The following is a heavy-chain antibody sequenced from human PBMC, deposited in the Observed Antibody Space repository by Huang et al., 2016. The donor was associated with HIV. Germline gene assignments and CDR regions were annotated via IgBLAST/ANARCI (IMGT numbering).Heavy chain of an antibody. CDR2: IYYSGNT. CDR3: ARQRQQLVDS. V-gene: IGHV4-39*01. D-gene: IGHD6-13*01. CDR1: GGSISTSTYY. J-gene: IGHJ4*02. Sequence: QLQLQESGPGLVKPSETLSLTCAVPGGSISTSTYYWGWIRQPPGKGLEWVGHIYYSGNTNYRPSLKSRGTISVDTSKNQFSLKLSSVTAADTAVYYCARQRQQLVDSWGQGTLVTVSS.